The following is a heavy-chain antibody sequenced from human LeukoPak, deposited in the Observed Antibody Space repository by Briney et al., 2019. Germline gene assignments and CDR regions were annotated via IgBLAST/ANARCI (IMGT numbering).Heavy chain of an antibody. Sequence: SETLSLTCPVSGGSIGSGSFYWSWIRQPAGKGLEWIGHIFTSGNTNYSPSLKSRVNISIDASKNQFSLKLSSVTAADTAVYYCARGPHSGSYYWFDPWGQGMLVTVSS. CDR2: IFTSGNT. D-gene: IGHD1-26*01. CDR1: GGSIGSGSFY. V-gene: IGHV4-61*09. CDR3: ARGPHSGSYYWFDP. J-gene: IGHJ5*02.